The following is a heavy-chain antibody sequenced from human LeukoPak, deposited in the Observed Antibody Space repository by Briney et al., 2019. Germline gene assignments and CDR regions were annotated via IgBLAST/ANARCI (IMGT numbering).Heavy chain of an antibody. CDR1: GGTFNSYA. D-gene: IGHD1-14*01. CDR3: ASGPFLTFDHTPEGYYHYYMDV. J-gene: IGHJ6*03. CDR2: IVPMFGTT. Sequence: ASVKVSCKASGGTFNSYAITWVRQAPGQGLEWMGGIVPMFGTTNYAQKFQGRLTITADASTSTAYMELSSLRSEDTAVYYCASGPFLTFDHTPEGYYHYYMDVWGKGTTVTISS. V-gene: IGHV1-69*13.